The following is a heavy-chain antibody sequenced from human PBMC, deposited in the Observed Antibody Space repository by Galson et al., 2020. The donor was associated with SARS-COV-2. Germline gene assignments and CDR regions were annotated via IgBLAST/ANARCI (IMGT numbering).Heavy chain of an antibody. J-gene: IGHJ4*02. CDR3: ATCFNEGFGCLYYCDY. V-gene: IGHV1-24*01. CDR1: GYTLTELS. D-gene: IGHD3-10*01. Sequence: ASVKVSCKVSGYTLTELSMHWVRQAPGKGLEWMGGFDPEDGETIYAQTFQGRVTMTEDTSTDTAYMELSSLRSEDTAVYYCATCFNEGFGCLYYCDYWGQGTLVTVSS. CDR2: FDPEDGET.